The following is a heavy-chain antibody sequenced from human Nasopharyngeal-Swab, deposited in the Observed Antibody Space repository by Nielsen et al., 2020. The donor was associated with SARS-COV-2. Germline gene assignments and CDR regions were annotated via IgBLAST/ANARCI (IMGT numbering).Heavy chain of an antibody. D-gene: IGHD6-13*01. V-gene: IGHV3-49*03. CDR1: GFTFGDYG. J-gene: IGHJ4*02. CDR2: IRSNKHGGTT. Sequence: GESLKISCTASGFTFGDYGMSWFRQAPGKGLEWVGFIRSNKHGGTTEVAASVNGRFTISRDDSKNIAYLQTSSLKIEDTAVYYCSRSLNAAAATYDYWGQGTLVTVSS. CDR3: SRSLNAAAATYDY.